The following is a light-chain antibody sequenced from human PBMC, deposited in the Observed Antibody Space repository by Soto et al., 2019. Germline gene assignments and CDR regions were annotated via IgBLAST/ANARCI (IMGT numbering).Light chain of an antibody. Sequence: QSVLTQPPSASGSPGQSVTISCTGTSSDVGAYNYVSWYQQHPGTAPKLMIYEVNKRPSGVPDRFSGSKSGNTASLTVSGLQADDEADYYCSSYAGDNTVIFGGGTKLTVL. CDR2: EVN. V-gene: IGLV2-8*01. CDR1: SSDVGAYNY. J-gene: IGLJ2*01. CDR3: SSYAGDNTVI.